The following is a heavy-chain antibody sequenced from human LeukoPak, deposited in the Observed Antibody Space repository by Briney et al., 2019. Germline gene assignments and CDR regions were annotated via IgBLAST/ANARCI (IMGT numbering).Heavy chain of an antibody. CDR1: GLIFSKYW. D-gene: IGHD6-19*01. V-gene: IGHV3-7*01. CDR3: ARDPGRSGWDY. Sequence: GGSLRLSCAASGLIFSKYWMTWVRQAPGKGLEWVASIKPDGSEKYYLDSVKGRFTISRDNAKDSLFLQMNSLRAEDTAVYYCARDPGRSGWDYWGQGALVTVSS. J-gene: IGHJ4*02. CDR2: IKPDGSEK.